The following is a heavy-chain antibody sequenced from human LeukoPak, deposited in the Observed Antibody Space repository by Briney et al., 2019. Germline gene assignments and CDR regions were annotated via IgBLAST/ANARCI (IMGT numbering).Heavy chain of an antibody. Sequence: GGSLRLSCAASGFTFSSSGMHWVRQAPGKGLEWVAFIRYDGSNKYYADSVKGRFTISRDNSKNTLYLQMNSLRAEDTAVYYCANAYCGGDCYFLWYWGQGTLVTVSS. D-gene: IGHD2-21*01. CDR1: GFTFSSSG. CDR2: IRYDGSNK. CDR3: ANAYCGGDCYFLWY. V-gene: IGHV3-30*02. J-gene: IGHJ4*02.